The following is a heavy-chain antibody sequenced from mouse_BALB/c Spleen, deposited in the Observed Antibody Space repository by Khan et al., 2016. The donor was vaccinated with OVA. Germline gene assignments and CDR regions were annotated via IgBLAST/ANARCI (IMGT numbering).Heavy chain of an antibody. CDR2: ISSGGSIT. J-gene: IGHJ2*01. CDR3: TRVAWGYFDY. V-gene: IGHV5-9-3*01. Sequence: EVQLVESGGGLVKPGGSLKLSCAASGFTFSSYAMSWIRQTPEKRLEWVATISSGGSITYYPDSVKGRFPISRDNAKNTLYLQMSSLRSEDTAMYYCTRVAWGYFDYWGQGTTLTVSS. CDR1: GFTFSSYA.